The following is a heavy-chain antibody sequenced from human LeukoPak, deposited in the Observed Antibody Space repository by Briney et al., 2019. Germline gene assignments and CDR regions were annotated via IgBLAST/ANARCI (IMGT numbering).Heavy chain of an antibody. CDR2: IYYSGST. CDR3: ARGRYYGPLGSPYYFDY. J-gene: IGHJ4*02. CDR1: GGSISSGDYY. D-gene: IGHD3-10*01. V-gene: IGHV4-30-4*01. Sequence: SETLSLTCTVSGGSISSGDYYWSWIRQPPGKGLEWTGYIYYSGSTYYNPSLKRRVIISVDTSKNQFSLKLSSVTAADTAVYFCARGRYYGPLGSPYYFDYWGQGTLVTVSS.